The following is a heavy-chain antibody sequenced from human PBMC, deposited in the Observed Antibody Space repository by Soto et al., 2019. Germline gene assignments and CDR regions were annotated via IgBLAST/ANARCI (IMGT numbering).Heavy chain of an antibody. D-gene: IGHD3-22*01. Sequence: PSETLSLTCTVSGGSISSYYWSWIRQPPGKGLEWIGYIYYSGSTNYNPSLKSRVTISVDTSKNQFSLKLSSVTAADTAVYYCARGHIVGYYYYMDVWGKGTTVTVSS. J-gene: IGHJ6*03. CDR1: GGSISSYY. V-gene: IGHV4-59*01. CDR2: IYYSGST. CDR3: ARGHIVGYYYYMDV.